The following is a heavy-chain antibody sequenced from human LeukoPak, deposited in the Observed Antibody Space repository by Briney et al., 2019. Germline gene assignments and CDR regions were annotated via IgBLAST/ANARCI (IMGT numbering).Heavy chain of an antibody. CDR3: ARDPDGGPRD. CDR2: IIPIFGTA. J-gene: IGHJ4*02. CDR1: GGTFSSYA. D-gene: IGHD4-23*01. V-gene: IGHV1-69*01. Sequence: SVKVSCKASGGTFSSYAISWVRQAPGRGLEWTGGIIPIFGTANYAQKFQGRVSITADESTSTAYMELSSLRSEDTAVYYCARDPDGGPRDWGQGTLVTVSS.